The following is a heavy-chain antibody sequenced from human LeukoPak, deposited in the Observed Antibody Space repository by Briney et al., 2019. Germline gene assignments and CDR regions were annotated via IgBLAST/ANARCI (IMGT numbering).Heavy chain of an antibody. CDR3: AREGIAAAGTYYYYGMDV. CDR2: ISSSSSYT. D-gene: IGHD6-13*01. Sequence: AGGSLRLPCAASGFTFSSYSMNWVRQAPGKGLVWVSSISSSSSYTLYADSEKGPFTISRDNAKNSLYLQMNSLRAEDTAVYYCAREGIAAAGTYYYYGMDVWGKGTTVTVSS. V-gene: IGHV3-21*01. CDR1: GFTFSSYS. J-gene: IGHJ6*04.